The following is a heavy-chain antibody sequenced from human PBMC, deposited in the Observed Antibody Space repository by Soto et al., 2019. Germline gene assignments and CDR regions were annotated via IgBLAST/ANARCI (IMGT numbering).Heavy chain of an antibody. V-gene: IGHV1-3*01. J-gene: IGHJ3*02. CDR3: ASTRCSGGSCYSIGLHDAFDI. D-gene: IGHD2-15*01. Sequence: ASVKVSCKASGYTFTSYAMHWVRQAPGQRLEWMGWINAGNGNTKYSQKFQGRVTITRDTSASTAYMELSSLRSEDTAVYYCASTRCSGGSCYSIGLHDAFDIWGQGPMVTVSS. CDR1: GYTFTSYA. CDR2: INAGNGNT.